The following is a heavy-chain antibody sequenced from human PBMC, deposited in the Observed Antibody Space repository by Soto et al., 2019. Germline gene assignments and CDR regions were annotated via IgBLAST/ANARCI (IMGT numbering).Heavy chain of an antibody. D-gene: IGHD3-22*01. CDR2: ISAYNGNT. CDR3: ARVSDSSCYYRTLAY. V-gene: IGHV1-18*01. J-gene: IGHJ4*02. Sequence: QVQLVQSGAEVKKPGASVKVSCKASGYTFTSYGISWVRQAPGQGLEWMGWISAYNGNTNYAQKLQGRVPMTTDTSTRTAYMELRSLRSDDPAVYYCARVSDSSCYYRTLAYWGQGTLVTVSS. CDR1: GYTFTSYG.